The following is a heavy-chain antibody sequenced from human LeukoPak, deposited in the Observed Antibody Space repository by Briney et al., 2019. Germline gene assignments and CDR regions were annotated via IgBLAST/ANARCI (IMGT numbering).Heavy chain of an antibody. CDR2: ISSSSSYI. V-gene: IGHV3-21*01. J-gene: IGHJ4*02. CDR1: GFTFSSYS. CDR3: ARVSIYYDSSGLQTPAFDY. D-gene: IGHD3-22*01. Sequence: KPGGSLRLSCAASGFTFSSYSMNWVRQAPGKGLEWVSSISSSSSYIYYADSVKGRFTISRDNAKNSLYLQMNSLRAEDTAVYYCARVSIYYDSSGLQTPAFDYWGQGTLVTVSS.